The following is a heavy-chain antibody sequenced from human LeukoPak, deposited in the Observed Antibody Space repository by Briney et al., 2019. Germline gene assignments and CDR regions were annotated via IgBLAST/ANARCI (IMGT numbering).Heavy chain of an antibody. CDR1: GFTFNTYS. Sequence: GGSLRLPCEASGFTFNTYSMNWARQAPGKGLEWVSSIDSSGGYMFYADSVKGRFTISRDNSKNTVYLQMNSLRAEDTAVYYCAKHGLPLVVISAPLDYWGQGTLVTVAS. V-gene: IGHV3-21*01. D-gene: IGHD2-15*01. CDR2: IDSSGGYM. CDR3: AKHGLPLVVISAPLDY. J-gene: IGHJ4*02.